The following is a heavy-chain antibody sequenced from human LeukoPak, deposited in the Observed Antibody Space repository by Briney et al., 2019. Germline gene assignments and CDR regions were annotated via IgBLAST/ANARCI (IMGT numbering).Heavy chain of an antibody. D-gene: IGHD3-9*01. V-gene: IGHV3-74*01. CDR2: INSDGSST. CDR3: TRSPYDILTGYPNIDY. J-gene: IGHJ4*02. CDR1: GFTFSNSW. Sequence: GGSLRLSCAASGFTFSNSWMYWVRQAPGKGLVWVSRINSDGSSTTYADSVKGRFTISRDNAKNTLYLQLNSLRAEDTAVYYCTRSPYDILTGYPNIDYWGQGTLVTVSS.